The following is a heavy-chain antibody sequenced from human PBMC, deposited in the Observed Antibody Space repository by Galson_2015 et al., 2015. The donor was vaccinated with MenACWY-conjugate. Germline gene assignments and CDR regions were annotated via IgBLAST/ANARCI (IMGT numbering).Heavy chain of an antibody. CDR1: GYTFSTYW. J-gene: IGHJ4*02. V-gene: IGHV5-51*01. Sequence: QSGAEVKKPGESLKISCKASGYTFSTYWIGWVRQMPGKGLEWVGIIYPRDSDTRYSPSFQGQVTISAAKSISTAYLQWSSLTASDTAIYYCARRPSGWSLFDSWGQGTLDTVSS. CDR3: ARRPSGWSLFDS. CDR2: IYPRDSDT. D-gene: IGHD6-19*01.